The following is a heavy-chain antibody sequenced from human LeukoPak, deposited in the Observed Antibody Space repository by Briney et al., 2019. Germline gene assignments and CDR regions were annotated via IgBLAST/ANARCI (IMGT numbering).Heavy chain of an antibody. CDR2: IIPIIAIA. J-gene: IGHJ4*02. V-gene: IGHV1-69*04. D-gene: IGHD3-10*01. Sequence: SVKVSWKASGANLTTYGINWVRQAPGQGLEWMGRIIPIIAIAHYAQKFLGRITITADTSTSTAFLDLSSLTSEDTAVYYCARNFYGSGSYQHEPRKFDYWGQGTVVTVSS. CDR1: GANLTTYG. CDR3: ARNFYGSGSYQHEPRKFDY.